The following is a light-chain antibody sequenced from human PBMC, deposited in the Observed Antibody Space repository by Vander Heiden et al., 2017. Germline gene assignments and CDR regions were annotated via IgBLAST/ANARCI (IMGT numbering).Light chain of an antibody. J-gene: IGLJ3*02. CDR2: GKT. Sequence: QSVLTQPPSVSGPPGQRVTISCTGSSSNIGAGFDVHWYQQLPGTAPKLLIYGKTNRASGVPDRFSGSRSGTSASLAITGLQAEDEADYYCQSYDSSLSGSVFGGGTKLTVL. CDR3: QSYDSSLSGSV. CDR1: SSNIGAGFD. V-gene: IGLV1-40*01.